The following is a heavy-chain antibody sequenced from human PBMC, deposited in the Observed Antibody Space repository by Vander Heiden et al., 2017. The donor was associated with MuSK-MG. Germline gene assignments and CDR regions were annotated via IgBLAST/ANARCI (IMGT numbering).Heavy chain of an antibody. CDR3: AREGEWFGEFPFDY. V-gene: IGHV3-7*03. Sequence: EVQLVESGGGLVQPGGSLRPSCAASGFTFGSYYMSWVRQAPGKGLEWVANIKRDGSEKYYVDSVKGRFTISRDNTKNSLSLQMNSLRAEDTAVYYCAREGEWFGEFPFDYWGQGTLVTVSS. J-gene: IGHJ4*02. CDR2: IKRDGSEK. CDR1: GFTFGSYY. D-gene: IGHD3-10*01.